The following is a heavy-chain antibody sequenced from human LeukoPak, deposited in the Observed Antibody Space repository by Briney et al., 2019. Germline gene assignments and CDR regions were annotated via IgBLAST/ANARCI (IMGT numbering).Heavy chain of an antibody. Sequence: SETLSLTCNVSGGSINSYYWGWIRQPPGKRLELIGYIYYSGRTNYNPSLKTRVTISVDTSTNQISLKLTSVTAADTAVYFCARGTTKGYYYDTSGYYTKWGQGTLVTVSS. CDR2: IYYSGRT. D-gene: IGHD3-22*01. CDR3: ARGTTKGYYYDTSGYYTK. CDR1: GGSINSYY. V-gene: IGHV4-59*12. J-gene: IGHJ4*02.